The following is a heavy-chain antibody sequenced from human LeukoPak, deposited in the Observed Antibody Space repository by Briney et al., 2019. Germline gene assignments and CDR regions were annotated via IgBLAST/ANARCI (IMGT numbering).Heavy chain of an antibody. CDR3: SNGRTSSGTLQHDY. Sequence: PGGSLRLSCAAPGFTFRSFAMGWVRQAPGQGLEWDSAISDNSGNTYYADSVKGRFTISRDNSENTLYLQMNSLRAEDTALYYCSNGRTSSGTLQHDYWGQGTLVTVSS. V-gene: IGHV3-23*01. CDR2: ISDNSGNT. D-gene: IGHD6-19*01. J-gene: IGHJ4*02. CDR1: GFTFRSFA.